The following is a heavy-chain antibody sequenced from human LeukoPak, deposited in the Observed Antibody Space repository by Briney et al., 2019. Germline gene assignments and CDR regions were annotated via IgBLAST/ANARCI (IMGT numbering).Heavy chain of an antibody. V-gene: IGHV4-59*01. CDR1: GGSISSYY. J-gene: IGHJ6*02. CDR2: IYYSGST. Sequence: PPETPSLTCTVSGGSISSYYLSWIWQPPGKGLEWIGYIYYSGSTNYNPSLKSRVTISADTSKSQFSLKLSSVTAADTAVYYCARVGYYYYGMDVWGQGTMVTVSS. CDR3: ARVGYYYYGMDV.